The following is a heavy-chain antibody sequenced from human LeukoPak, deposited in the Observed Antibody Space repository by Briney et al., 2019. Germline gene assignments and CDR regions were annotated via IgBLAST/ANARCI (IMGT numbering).Heavy chain of an antibody. D-gene: IGHD3-22*01. CDR3: ARVCYYDSSGLLPPYYMDV. J-gene: IGHJ6*03. CDR1: GGSFSGYY. CDR2: INHSGST. V-gene: IGHV4-34*01. Sequence: PSETLSLTCAVYGGSFSGYYWSWIRQPPGKGLEWIGEINHSGSTNYNPSLKSRVTISVDTSKNQFSLKLSSVTAADTAVYYCARVCYYDSSGLLPPYYMDVWGKGTTVTVSS.